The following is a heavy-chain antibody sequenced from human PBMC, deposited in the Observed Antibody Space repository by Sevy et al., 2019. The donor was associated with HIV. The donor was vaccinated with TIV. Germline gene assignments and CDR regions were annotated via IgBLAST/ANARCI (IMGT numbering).Heavy chain of an antibody. D-gene: IGHD2-8*01. V-gene: IGHV3-48*03. CDR3: TRNGGAFDNGFDP. J-gene: IGHJ5*02. CDR2: ISSSGSSI. Sequence: GGSLRLSCTASGFTFSSYDMNWVRQAPGKGLEWVSKISSSGSSINYADSVKGRFSISRDNAKNSLNLQMNSLRAEDTAVYYCTRNGGAFDNGFDPWGQGTLVTVSS. CDR1: GFTFSSYD.